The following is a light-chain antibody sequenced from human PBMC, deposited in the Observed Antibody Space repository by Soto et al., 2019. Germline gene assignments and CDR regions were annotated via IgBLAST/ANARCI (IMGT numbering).Light chain of an antibody. CDR2: AAS. V-gene: IGKV1-39*01. J-gene: IGKJ3*01. CDR3: QQSYSTPGP. Sequence: DIQMTQSPSSLSASVGDRDTITCRASQSISSYLNWYQQKPGKAPKLLIYAASSLQSGVPSRFSGSGSGTDFTLTISSLQPEDFATYYCQQSYSTPGPFGPGTKVDIK. CDR1: QSISSY.